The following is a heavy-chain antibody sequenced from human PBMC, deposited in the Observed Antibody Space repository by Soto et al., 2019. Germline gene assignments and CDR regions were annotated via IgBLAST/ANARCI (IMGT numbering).Heavy chain of an antibody. CDR3: AREYSSGWYRGNFDY. CDR1: GFTFSSYG. D-gene: IGHD6-19*01. J-gene: IGHJ4*02. V-gene: IGHV3-33*01. CDR2: IWYDGSNK. Sequence: ESGGGVVQPGMSLRLSCAASGFTFSSYGMHWVRQAPGKGLEWVAVIWYDGSNKYYADSVKGRFTISRDNSKNTLYLQMNSLRAEDTAVYYCAREYSSGWYRGNFDYWGQGTLVTVSS.